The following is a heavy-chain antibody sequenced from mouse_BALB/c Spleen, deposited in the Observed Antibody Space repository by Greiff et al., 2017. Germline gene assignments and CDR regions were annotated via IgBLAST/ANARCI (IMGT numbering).Heavy chain of an antibody. CDR3: TREDYGNYFDY. J-gene: IGHJ2*01. CDR1: GYTFTSYW. Sequence: KQPGSELVRPGASVKLSCKASGYTFTSYWMHWVKQRPGQGLEWIGNIYPGSGSTNYDEKFKSKATLTVDTSSSTAYMQLSSLTSEDSAVYYCTREDYGNYFDYWGQGTTLTVSS. D-gene: IGHD2-1*01. V-gene: IGHV1S22*01. CDR2: IYPGSGST.